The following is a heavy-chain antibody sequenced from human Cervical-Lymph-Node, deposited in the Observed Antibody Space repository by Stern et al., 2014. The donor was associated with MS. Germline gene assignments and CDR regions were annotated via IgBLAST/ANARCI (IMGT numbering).Heavy chain of an antibody. D-gene: IGHD6-6*01. V-gene: IGHV1-69*01. Sequence: MQLVESGAEVKKPGSSVKVSCQASGGTFSSYAISWVRQAPGQGLEWMGGIIPIFGNTNSAQKFQGRVTITTDEYTSTAYMELSSLRSEDTAVYYCARSRQLVILNWFDPWGQGTLVTVSS. CDR3: ARSRQLVILNWFDP. CDR2: IIPIFGNT. CDR1: GGTFSSYA. J-gene: IGHJ5*02.